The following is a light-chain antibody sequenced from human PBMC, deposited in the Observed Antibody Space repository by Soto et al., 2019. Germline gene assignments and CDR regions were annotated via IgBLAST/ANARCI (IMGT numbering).Light chain of an antibody. V-gene: IGKV1-5*03. Sequence: DIQMTQSPSTLYASVKDSVTITCRASQSISNWLAWYQQKPGKAPNLLIYQASVLESGVPSRFSGSGSEIQFTRTISGLQPDDFATYYCQQYDGYPWTLGQGTKVDIK. CDR3: QQYDGYPWT. CDR2: QAS. CDR1: QSISNW. J-gene: IGKJ1*01.